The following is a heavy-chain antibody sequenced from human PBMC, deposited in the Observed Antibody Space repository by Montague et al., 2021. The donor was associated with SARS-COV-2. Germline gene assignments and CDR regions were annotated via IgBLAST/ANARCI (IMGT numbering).Heavy chain of an antibody. CDR1: GFTFSSYS. D-gene: IGHD1-26*01. V-gene: IGHV3-21*01. J-gene: IGHJ4*02. CDR2: ISSSSSYI. CDR3: ARETNWSYGSSFDY. Sequence: SLRLSCAASGFTFSSYSMNWVRQALGKGLEWVSSISSSSSYIYYADSVKGRFTISRDNAKNSLYLQMNSLRAEDTAVYYCARETNWSYGSSFDYWGQGTLVTVSS.